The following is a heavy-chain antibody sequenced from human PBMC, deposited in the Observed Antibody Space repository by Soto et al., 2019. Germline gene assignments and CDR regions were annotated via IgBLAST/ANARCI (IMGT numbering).Heavy chain of an antibody. CDR3: AKAKSYIAEALPNDY. Sequence: GSLKVSCAASGCRFKSNAMTWVRQAPGKGLEWVSAISGGGSSTYYADSVKGRFTISRDNSKNTLYLQMNNLTAEDTAVYFCAKAKSYIAEALPNDYGVQASLV. CDR2: ISGGGSST. D-gene: IGHD6-19*01. J-gene: IGHJ4*02. CDR1: GCRFKSNA. V-gene: IGHV3-23*01.